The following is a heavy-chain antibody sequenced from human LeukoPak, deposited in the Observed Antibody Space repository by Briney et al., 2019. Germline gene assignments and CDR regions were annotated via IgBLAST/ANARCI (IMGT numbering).Heavy chain of an antibody. CDR3: AKERGYSGDPQDFDY. D-gene: IGHD4-17*01. CDR2: ISYDAKSS. CDR1: GFTFSSYG. V-gene: IGHV3-30*18. J-gene: IGHJ4*02. Sequence: GGSLRLSCVTSGFTFSSYGMHWVRQVPGKGLEWVAVISYDAKSSYHVDSVKGRFTISRDNSKNTLYLQMNSLRAEDTAVYYCAKERGYSGDPQDFDYWGQGTLVTVSS.